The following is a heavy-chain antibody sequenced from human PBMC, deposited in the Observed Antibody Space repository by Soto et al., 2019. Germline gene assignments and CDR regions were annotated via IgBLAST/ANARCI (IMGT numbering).Heavy chain of an antibody. CDR3: ARGQDSSSYYDWFDP. CDR2: ISAYNGNT. CDR1: GYTFTSYG. J-gene: IGHJ5*02. D-gene: IGHD3-22*01. Sequence: ASVKVSCKASGYTFTSYGISWVRQAPGQGLEWMGWISAYNGNTNYAQKLQGRVTMTRNTSISTAYMELSSLRSEDTAVYYCARGQDSSSYYDWFDPWGQGTLVTVSS. V-gene: IGHV1-18*01.